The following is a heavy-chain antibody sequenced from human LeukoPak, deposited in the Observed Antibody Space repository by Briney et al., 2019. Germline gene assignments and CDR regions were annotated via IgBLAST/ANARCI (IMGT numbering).Heavy chain of an antibody. Sequence: SQTLSLTCAISGDSVSSNSAAWTWIRQSPSRGLEWLGRTYYRSYWYNDYTLSVKSRITINPDTSKNHFSLQLNSVTPEDTAVYYCVRELTAGTLDAFDIWGQGTMVTVSS. CDR1: GDSVSSNSAA. V-gene: IGHV6-1*01. CDR3: VRELTAGTLDAFDI. CDR2: TYYRSYWYN. D-gene: IGHD6-13*01. J-gene: IGHJ3*02.